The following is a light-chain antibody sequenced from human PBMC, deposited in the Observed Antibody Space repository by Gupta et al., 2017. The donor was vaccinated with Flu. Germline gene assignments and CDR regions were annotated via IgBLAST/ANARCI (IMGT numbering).Light chain of an antibody. V-gene: IGKV3-11*01. CDR2: DGS. Sequence: ETVLTQSPATLSVSPAERATLSCRASQSVDTFLSWYLQKPGQSPRLLIYDGSKRAAGIPARFSGSGSGTDFTLTISSLEPEDFAVYYCQQRSDWPRTFGQGTKVEIK. CDR3: QQRSDWPRT. J-gene: IGKJ1*01. CDR1: QSVDTF.